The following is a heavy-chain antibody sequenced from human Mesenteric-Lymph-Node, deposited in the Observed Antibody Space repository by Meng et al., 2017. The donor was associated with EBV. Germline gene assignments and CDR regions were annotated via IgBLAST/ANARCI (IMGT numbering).Heavy chain of an antibody. V-gene: IGHV4-4*02. CDR3: ARADSSGPWHFDY. D-gene: IGHD3-22*01. CDR2: IYHNGNT. J-gene: IGHJ4*02. CDR1: SGSISSSNW. Sequence: QVQLQGSGPGLVKPSGTLSLTCAVSSGSISSSNWWSWVRHPPGKGLEWIGEIYHNGNTNYNPSLKSRVTISVDKSKNQFSLKLNSVTAADTAVYYCARADSSGPWHFDYWGQGTLVTVSS.